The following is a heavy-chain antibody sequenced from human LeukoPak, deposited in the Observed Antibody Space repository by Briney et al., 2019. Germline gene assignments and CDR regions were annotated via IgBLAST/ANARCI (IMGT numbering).Heavy chain of an antibody. V-gene: IGHV1-69*06. CDR3: ATGSRYSSGWDPGHYYGMDV. J-gene: IGHJ6*04. D-gene: IGHD6-19*01. CDR1: GGTFSSYA. CDR2: IIPIFGTA. Sequence: SVKVSCKASGGTFSSYAISWVRQAPGQGLEWMGGIIPIFGTANYAQKFQGRVTITADKSTSTAYMELSSLRSEDTAVYYCATGSRYSSGWDPGHYYGMDVWGKGTTVTVSS.